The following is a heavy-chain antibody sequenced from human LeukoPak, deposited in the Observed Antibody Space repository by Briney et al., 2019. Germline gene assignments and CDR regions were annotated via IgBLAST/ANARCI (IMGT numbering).Heavy chain of an antibody. CDR2: IKSKTDGGTT. CDR3: TTEVGVVVNQFDY. Sequence: GGSLRLSCAASGFTFSNAWMSWVRQAPGKGLEWVGRIKSKTDGGTTDYAAPVKGRFTISRDDSKNTLYLQMNSLKTEDTAVYYCTTEVGVVVNQFDYWGQGTLVTVSS. V-gene: IGHV3-15*01. J-gene: IGHJ4*02. D-gene: IGHD3-22*01. CDR1: GFTFSNAW.